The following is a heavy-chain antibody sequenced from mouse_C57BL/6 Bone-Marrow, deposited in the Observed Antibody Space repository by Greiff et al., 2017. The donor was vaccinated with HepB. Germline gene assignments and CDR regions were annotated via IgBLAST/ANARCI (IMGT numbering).Heavy chain of an antibody. V-gene: IGHV14-4*01. D-gene: IGHD2-3*01. CDR2: IDPENGDT. Sequence: EVQLQQSGAELVRPGASVKLSCTASGFNIKDDYMHWVKQRPEQGLEWLGWIDPENGDTEYASKFQGKATITADTSSNTAYLQLSSLTSEDTAVYYCADGYYEVMDYWGQGTSVTVSS. CDR1: GFNIKDDY. CDR3: ADGYYEVMDY. J-gene: IGHJ4*01.